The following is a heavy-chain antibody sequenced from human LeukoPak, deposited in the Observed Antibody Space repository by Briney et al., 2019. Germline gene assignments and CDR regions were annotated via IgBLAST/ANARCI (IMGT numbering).Heavy chain of an antibody. V-gene: IGHV1-69*04. CDR1: GGTFSSYA. CDR2: IIPILGIA. Sequence: SVKVSCKASGGTFSSYAISWVRQAPGQGLEWMGRIIPILGIANYAQKFQGRVTITADKSTSTAYMELSSLRSEDTAVYYCAAAPTNYYDSSGYYDYWGQGTLVTVSS. D-gene: IGHD3-22*01. CDR3: AAAPTNYYDSSGYYDY. J-gene: IGHJ4*02.